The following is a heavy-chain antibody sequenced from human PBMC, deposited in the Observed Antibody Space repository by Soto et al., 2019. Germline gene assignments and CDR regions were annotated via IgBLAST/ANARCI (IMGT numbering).Heavy chain of an antibody. J-gene: IGHJ4*02. CDR3: ARGRYGDY. CDR1: GYAFTTYG. CDR2: ISAHNGNT. Sequence: QVHLVQSGAEVKKPGASVKVSCKGSGYAFTTYGITWVRQAPGQGLEWMGWISAHNGNTNDAQKLQGRVTVTRDTSTSTAYMELRSLRSDDTAGNYCARGRYGDYWGQGALVTVSS. D-gene: IGHD1-1*01. V-gene: IGHV1-18*01.